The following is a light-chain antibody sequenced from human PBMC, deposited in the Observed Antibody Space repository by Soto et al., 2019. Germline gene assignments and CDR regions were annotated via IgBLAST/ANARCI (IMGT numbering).Light chain of an antibody. CDR3: SSYTSSTTRV. CDR2: EVS. J-gene: IGLJ3*02. Sequence: QPVLTQPASVSGSPGQSITISCTGSSSDVGGYNYVSWYQHHPGKAPKLLIFEVSNRPSGVSHRFSGSKSGNTASLTISGLQAEDEADYYCSSYTSSTTRVFGGGTQLTVL. V-gene: IGLV2-14*01. CDR1: SSDVGGYNY.